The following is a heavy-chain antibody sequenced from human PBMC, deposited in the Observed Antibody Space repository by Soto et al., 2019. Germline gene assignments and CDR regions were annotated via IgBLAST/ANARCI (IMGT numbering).Heavy chain of an antibody. V-gene: IGHV1-69*02. J-gene: IGHJ4*02. CDR1: GGTFSSYT. Sequence: SVKVSCKASGGTFSSYTISWVRQAPGQGLEWMGRIIPILGIANYAQKFQGRVTITADKSTSTAYMELSSLRSEDTAVYYCARVQTYSSSWYSAGGFDYWGQGTLVTVSS. CDR2: IIPILGIA. D-gene: IGHD6-13*01. CDR3: ARVQTYSSSWYSAGGFDY.